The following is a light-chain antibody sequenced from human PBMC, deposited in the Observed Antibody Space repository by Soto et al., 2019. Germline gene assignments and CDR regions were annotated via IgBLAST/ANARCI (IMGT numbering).Light chain of an antibody. CDR1: SSDIDTYNY. CDR2: EVT. Sequence: QSVLTQPASVSGSPGQSITISCTGTSSDIDTYNYVSWYQQHPGKAPKLIIYEVTNRPSGVSNRFSGSKSGDTASLTISGLRAEDAADYYCSSYTSSTDYVFGTGTKLTVL. CDR3: SSYTSSTDYV. J-gene: IGLJ1*01. V-gene: IGLV2-14*01.